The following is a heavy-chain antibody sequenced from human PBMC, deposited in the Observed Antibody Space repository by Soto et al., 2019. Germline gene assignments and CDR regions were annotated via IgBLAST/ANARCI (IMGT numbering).Heavy chain of an antibody. V-gene: IGHV4-30-2*01. D-gene: IGHD6-25*01. Sequence: PSETLSLTCTVSGGSISSGGYSWSWLRQPPGKALEWIGYIYYIGSTYHNPSLKSRVALSVDRSKNQFSLKLSSVTAADTAVYYCARGPATTDDWFDPWGQGTLVTVSS. CDR2: IYYIGST. CDR3: ARGPATTDDWFDP. CDR1: GGSISSGGYS. J-gene: IGHJ5*02.